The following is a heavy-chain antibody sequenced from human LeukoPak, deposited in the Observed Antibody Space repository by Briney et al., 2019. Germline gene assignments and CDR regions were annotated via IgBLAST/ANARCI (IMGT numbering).Heavy chain of an antibody. J-gene: IGHJ4*02. CDR1: GFTFSSYA. D-gene: IGHD3-22*01. CDR2: ISYDGSNK. CDR3: ARDYYDSSGTYFDY. V-gene: IGHV3-30*04. Sequence: PGGSLRLSCAASGFTFSSYAMHWVRQAPGKGLEWVAVISYDGSNKYYADSVKGRFTISRDNSKNTLYLQTNSLRAEDTAVYYCARDYYDSSGTYFDYWGQGTLVTVSS.